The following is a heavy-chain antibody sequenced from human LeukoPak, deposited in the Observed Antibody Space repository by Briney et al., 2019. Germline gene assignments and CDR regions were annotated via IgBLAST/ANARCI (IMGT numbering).Heavy chain of an antibody. D-gene: IGHD2-21*01. CDR1: GFTFSTFT. J-gene: IGHJ6*03. V-gene: IGHV3-21*01. CDR3: ARDPGGDYDYYMDV. Sequence: GGSLRLSCAASGFTFSTFTINWVRQAPGKGLEWVSSISTSSDHIYYADSVKGRFTISRDNAKNSLYLQMNSLRAEDTAVYYCARDPGGDYDYYMDVWGKGTTVTISS. CDR2: ISTSSDHI.